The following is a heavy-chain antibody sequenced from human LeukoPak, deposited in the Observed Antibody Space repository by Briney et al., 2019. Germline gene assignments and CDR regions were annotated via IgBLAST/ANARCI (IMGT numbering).Heavy chain of an antibody. V-gene: IGHV3-21*04. D-gene: IGHD3-10*01. Sequence: PGGSLRLSCAASGFTFSSYSMNWVRQAPGKGLEWVSSISSSSSYIYYADSVKGRFTISRDNAKNSLYLQMNSLRAEDTAVYYCAKPADYASGSYYHNWFDPWGQGTLVTVSS. CDR3: AKPADYASGSYYHNWFDP. J-gene: IGHJ5*02. CDR1: GFTFSSYS. CDR2: ISSSSSYI.